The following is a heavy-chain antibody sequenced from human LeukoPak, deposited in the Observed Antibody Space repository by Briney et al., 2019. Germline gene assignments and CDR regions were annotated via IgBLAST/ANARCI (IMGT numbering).Heavy chain of an antibody. J-gene: IGHJ6*03. D-gene: IGHD3-10*01. CDR1: GGTFSSYA. V-gene: IGHV1-69*13. Sequence: PQASVKVSCKASGGTFSSYAISWVRQAPGQGLEWMGGIIPIFGTANYAQKFQGRVTITADESTSTAYMELSSLRSEDTAVYYCARDRRSGHGYYYYMDVWGKGTTVTISS. CDR2: IIPIFGTA. CDR3: ARDRRSGHGYYYYMDV.